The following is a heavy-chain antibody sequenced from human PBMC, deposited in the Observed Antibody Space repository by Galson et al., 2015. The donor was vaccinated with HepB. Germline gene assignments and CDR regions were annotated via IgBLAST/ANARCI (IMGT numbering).Heavy chain of an antibody. CDR3: ARGREGVIVGATTGAFDI. V-gene: IGHV3-21*01. J-gene: IGHJ3*02. CDR1: GFTFSSYS. D-gene: IGHD1-26*01. Sequence: SLRLSCAASGFTFSSYSMNWVRQAPGKGLEWVSSISSSSSYIYYADSVKGRFTISRDNAKNSLYLQMNSLRAEDTAVYYCARGREGVIVGATTGAFDIWGQGTMVTVSS. CDR2: ISSSSSYI.